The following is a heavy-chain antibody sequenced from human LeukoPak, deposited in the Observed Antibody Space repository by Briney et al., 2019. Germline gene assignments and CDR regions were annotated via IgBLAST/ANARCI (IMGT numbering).Heavy chain of an antibody. D-gene: IGHD6-19*01. Sequence: GGSLRLSCAASGFTFSSYGMHWVRQAPGKGLEWVAVISYDGSNKYYADSVKGRFTISRDNSKHTLYLQMNSLRAEDTAVYYCAKDREIDSSGWYYYYYGMDVWGQGTTVTVSS. J-gene: IGHJ6*02. CDR1: GFTFSSYG. V-gene: IGHV3-30*18. CDR3: AKDREIDSSGWYYYYYGMDV. CDR2: ISYDGSNK.